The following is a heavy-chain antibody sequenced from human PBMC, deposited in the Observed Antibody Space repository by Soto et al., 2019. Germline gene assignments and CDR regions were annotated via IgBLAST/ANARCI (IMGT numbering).Heavy chain of an antibody. J-gene: IGHJ4*02. V-gene: IGHV3-30-3*02. CDR1: GFTFSSYA. D-gene: IGHD2-2*01. Sequence: GGSLRLSCAASGFTFSSYAMHWVRQAPGKGLEWVAVISYDGSNKYYADSVKGRFTISRDNSKNTLYLQMNSLRAEDTAVYYCAKYGCSSTSCQCDYWGQGTRVTVSS. CDR3: AKYGCSSTSCQCDY. CDR2: ISYDGSNK.